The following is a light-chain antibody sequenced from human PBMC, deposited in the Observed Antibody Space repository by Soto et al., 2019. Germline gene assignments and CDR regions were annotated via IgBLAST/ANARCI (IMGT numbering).Light chain of an antibody. Sequence: QSALTQPASVSGSPGQSITISCTGTSSDVGSYNRVSWYQQHPGKAPKLMIYEGTKRPSGVSTRFSGSKSGNTASLTISGLLAEYDGDYYCCSYTTTYTYVFGTGTKLTVL. CDR3: CSYTTTYTYV. V-gene: IGLV2-23*01. CDR2: EGT. J-gene: IGLJ1*01. CDR1: SSDVGSYNR.